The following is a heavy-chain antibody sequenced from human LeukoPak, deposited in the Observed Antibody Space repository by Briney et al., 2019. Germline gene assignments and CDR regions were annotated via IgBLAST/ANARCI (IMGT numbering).Heavy chain of an antibody. CDR2: IYYSGST. Sequence: SETLSLTCTVSGGSISSYYWSWIRQPPGKGLEWIGYIYYSGSTNYNPSLKSRVTISVEKSKNQFSLKLRSVAAADTAGYYCARGGGYDDYFDYWGQGTLVTVSS. V-gene: IGHV4-59*08. D-gene: IGHD5-12*01. CDR1: GGSISSYY. J-gene: IGHJ4*02. CDR3: ARGGGYDDYFDY.